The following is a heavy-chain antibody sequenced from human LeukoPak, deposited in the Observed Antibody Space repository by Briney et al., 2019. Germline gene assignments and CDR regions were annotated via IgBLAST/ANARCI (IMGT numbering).Heavy chain of an antibody. CDR1: GFTFSSYW. CDR3: ARAYKWELPNWFDP. J-gene: IGHJ5*02. CDR2: IKEDGSDK. Sequence: HTGGSLRLSCAASGFTFSSYWMSWVRQAPGKGLEWVANIKEDGSDKYYVDSVKGRFTISRDNAKNSLYLQMNSLRVEDTAVYYCARAYKWELPNWFDPWGQGTLVTVSS. D-gene: IGHD1-26*01. V-gene: IGHV3-7*01.